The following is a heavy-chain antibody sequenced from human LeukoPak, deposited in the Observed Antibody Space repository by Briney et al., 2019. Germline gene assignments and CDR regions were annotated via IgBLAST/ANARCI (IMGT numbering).Heavy chain of an antibody. V-gene: IGHV3-23*01. CDR3: ATSRVGYYSPKDY. Sequence: GGSLRLSCAASGFTFSSYAMSWVRQAPGKGLEWVSAISGSGGRTYYADSVKGRFTISRDNSKNTLYLQMNSLRAEDTAVYYCATSRVGYYSPKDYWGQGTLVAVSS. CDR1: GFTFSSYA. D-gene: IGHD5-12*01. J-gene: IGHJ4*02. CDR2: ISGSGGRT.